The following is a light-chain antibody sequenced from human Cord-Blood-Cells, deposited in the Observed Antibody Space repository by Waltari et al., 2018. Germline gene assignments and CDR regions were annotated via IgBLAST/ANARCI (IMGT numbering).Light chain of an antibody. CDR2: EVS. V-gene: IGLV2-18*02. J-gene: IGLJ1*01. CDR3: SSYTSSSTYV. Sequence: QSALPQPPSVSGSTGQSVTLPCTGTSSDVGSYNRVPWYQQPPGTAPKCMIYEVSNRPSGVPDRFSGSKSGNTASLTISGLQAEDEADYYCSSYTSSSTYVFGTGTKVTVL. CDR1: SSDVGSYNR.